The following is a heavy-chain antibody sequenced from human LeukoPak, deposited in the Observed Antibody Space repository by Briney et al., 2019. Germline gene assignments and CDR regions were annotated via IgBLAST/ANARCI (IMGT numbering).Heavy chain of an antibody. D-gene: IGHD3-3*01. CDR2: ISYDGSIK. J-gene: IGHJ4*02. V-gene: IGHV3-30-3*01. CDR1: GFTFSSYA. CDR3: ARVPGGYYDFWSGYIFTPQTDY. Sequence: GGSLRLSCAASGFTFSSYAMHWVRQAPGKGLEWVAVISYDGSIKYYADSVKGRFTTSRDNSKNMLYLQMNSLRAEDTAVYYCARVPGGYYDFWSGYIFTPQTDYWGQGTLVTVSS.